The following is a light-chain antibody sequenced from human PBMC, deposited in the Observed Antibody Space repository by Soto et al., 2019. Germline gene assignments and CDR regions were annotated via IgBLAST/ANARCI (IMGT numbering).Light chain of an antibody. V-gene: IGLV2-14*01. CDR2: EVR. Sequence: QSALTQPASVSGSAGQSITISCSGTMRDVGAYNLVSWYQQHPGTAPKLIIYEVRNRPSGISSRFSGSRSGNTASLTISGLQAEDEADYYCSSYTNINTRVFGGGTKLTVL. J-gene: IGLJ3*02. CDR3: SSYTNINTRV. CDR1: MRDVGAYNL.